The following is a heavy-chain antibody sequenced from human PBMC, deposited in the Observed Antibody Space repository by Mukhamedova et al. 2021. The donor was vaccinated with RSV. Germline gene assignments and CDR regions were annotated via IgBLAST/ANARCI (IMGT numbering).Heavy chain of an antibody. V-gene: IGHV3-30*01. Sequence: GRFTISRDKSKNTLYLQMNSLRAEDTAMYYCARTPHNTGKSFDYWGQGTLVTVSS. J-gene: IGHJ4*02. CDR3: ARTPHNTGKSFDY. D-gene: IGHD1-14*01.